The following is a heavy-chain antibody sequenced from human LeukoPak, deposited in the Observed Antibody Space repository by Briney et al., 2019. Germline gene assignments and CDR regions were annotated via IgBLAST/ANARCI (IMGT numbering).Heavy chain of an antibody. J-gene: IGHJ4*02. Sequence: SETLSLTCTVSGGSISSSSYYWSWIRQPPGKGLEWIGYIYYSGSTNYNPSLKSRVTISVDTSKNQFSLKLSSVTAADTAVYYCARAYCSGGSCHTQFDYWGQGTLVTVSS. CDR3: ARAYCSGGSCHTQFDY. D-gene: IGHD2-15*01. CDR2: IYYSGST. V-gene: IGHV4-61*01. CDR1: GGSISSSSYY.